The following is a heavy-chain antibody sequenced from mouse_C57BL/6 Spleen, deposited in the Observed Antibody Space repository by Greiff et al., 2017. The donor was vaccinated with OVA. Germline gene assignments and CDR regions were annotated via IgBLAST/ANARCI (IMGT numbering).Heavy chain of an antibody. Sequence: QVQLQQPGAELVMPGASVKLSCKASGYTFTSYWMHWVKQRPGQGLEWIGEIDPSDSYTNYNQKFKGKSTVTVDKSSSTAYMQLSSLTSEDSAVYYCARLGSNNYYAMDYWGQGTSVTVSS. V-gene: IGHV1-69*01. J-gene: IGHJ4*01. CDR1: GYTFTSYW. CDR2: IDPSDSYT. CDR3: ARLGSNNYYAMDY. D-gene: IGHD1-1*01.